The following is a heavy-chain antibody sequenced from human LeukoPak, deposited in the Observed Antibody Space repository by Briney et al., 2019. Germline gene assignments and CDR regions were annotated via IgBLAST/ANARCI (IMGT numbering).Heavy chain of an antibody. CDR2: ISSSSATI. CDR1: GFTFSDYS. V-gene: IGHV3-11*04. Sequence: AGGSLRLSCAVSGFTFSDYSMTWIRQAPGKGLEWVSYISSSSATIYYADSVKGRFTTSRDNAKNSLYLQMNSLRAEDTAVYYCARDLGTLGYWGQGTLVTVSS. CDR3: ARDLGTLGY. D-gene: IGHD3-16*01. J-gene: IGHJ4*02.